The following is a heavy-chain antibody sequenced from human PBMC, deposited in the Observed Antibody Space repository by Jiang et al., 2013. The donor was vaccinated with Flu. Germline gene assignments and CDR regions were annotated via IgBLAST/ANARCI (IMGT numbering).Heavy chain of an antibody. Sequence: ETLSLTCAVYGGSFSGYYWSWIRQPPGKGLEWIGEINHSGSTNYNPSLKSRVTVSVDTSKNQFSLKLSSVTAADTAVYYCARAWGRGYYFDYWGQGTLVTVSS. CDR3: ARAWGRGYYFDY. J-gene: IGHJ4*02. V-gene: IGHV4-34*01. CDR1: GGSFSGYY. CDR2: INHSGST. D-gene: IGHD3-16*01.